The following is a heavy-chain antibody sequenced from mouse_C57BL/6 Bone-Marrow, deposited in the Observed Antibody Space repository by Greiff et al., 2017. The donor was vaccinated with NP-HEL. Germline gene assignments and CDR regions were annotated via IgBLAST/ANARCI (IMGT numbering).Heavy chain of an antibody. CDR1: GYAFSSSW. CDR3: ARRGVVATGYYYAMDY. D-gene: IGHD1-1*01. J-gene: IGHJ4*01. Sequence: QVQLQQSGPELVKPGASVKISCKASGYAFSSSWMNWVKQRPGKGLEWIGRIYPGDGDTNYNGKFKGKATLTADKSSSTAYMQLSSLTSEDSAVYFCARRGVVATGYYYAMDYWGQGTSVTVSS. V-gene: IGHV1-82*01. CDR2: IYPGDGDT.